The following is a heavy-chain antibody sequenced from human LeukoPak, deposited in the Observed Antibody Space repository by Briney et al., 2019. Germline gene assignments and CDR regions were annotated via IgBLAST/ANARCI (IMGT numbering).Heavy chain of an antibody. CDR2: IYYSGST. Sequence: SETLSLTCTVSGASISSSNYYWGWIRQPPGKGLEWIGSIYYSGSTSYNPSLQSRVTISVDTAKNQFSLKLSTVTAADTAVYYCARATVTMDWFDPWGQGTLVTVSS. D-gene: IGHD4-17*01. CDR1: GASISSSNYY. CDR3: ARATVTMDWFDP. J-gene: IGHJ5*02. V-gene: IGHV4-39*01.